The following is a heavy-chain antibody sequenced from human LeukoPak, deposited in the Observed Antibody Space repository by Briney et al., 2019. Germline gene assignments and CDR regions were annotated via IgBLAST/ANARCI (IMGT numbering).Heavy chain of an antibody. V-gene: IGHV5-51*01. CDR2: IYPGDSDA. J-gene: IGHJ4*02. CDR1: GYSFTNYW. Sequence: GESLKISCKGSGYSFTNYWIAWVRQMPGKGLEWMGIIYPGDSDARYSPSFQGQVAISADKSITTAYLQWSSLKASDTAMYYCASSSVVVVPAAQIDYWGQGTLVTVSS. D-gene: IGHD2-2*01. CDR3: ASSSVVVVPAAQIDY.